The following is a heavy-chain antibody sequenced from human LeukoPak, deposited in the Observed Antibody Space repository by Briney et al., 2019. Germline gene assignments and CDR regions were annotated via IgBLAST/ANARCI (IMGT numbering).Heavy chain of an antibody. J-gene: IGHJ4*02. Sequence: GGSLRLSSAPSGFTFTTSWMSWVRQAPGKGLEWLANIKPDGSEKNYVDSVGGRFTISRDNAKNSLYLEMNSLRAEDTAVYYCARGAWYYIYWGQGTLVSVSS. CDR2: IKPDGSEK. V-gene: IGHV3-7*01. CDR3: ARGAWYYIY. CDR1: GFTFTTSW. D-gene: IGHD6-19*01.